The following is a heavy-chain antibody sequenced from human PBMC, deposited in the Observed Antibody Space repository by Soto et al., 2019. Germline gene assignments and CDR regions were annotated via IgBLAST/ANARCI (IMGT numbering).Heavy chain of an antibody. Sequence: QGQLVQSGAEVKKPGASVKVSCKASGYTFTSYGISWVPQAPGQGLEWMGWISAYNGNTNYAQKLQGRVTMTIDTFTSTPYKELRSVRADATAVYYCARGHIVLRVYATDYGMDVWGQGTTVTVSS. CDR3: ARGHIVLRVYATDYGMDV. J-gene: IGHJ6*02. CDR2: ISAYNGNT. CDR1: GYTFTSYG. V-gene: IGHV1-18*01. D-gene: IGHD2-8*01.